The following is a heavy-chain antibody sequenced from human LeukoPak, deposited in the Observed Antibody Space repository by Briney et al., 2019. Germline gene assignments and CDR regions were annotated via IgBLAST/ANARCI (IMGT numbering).Heavy chain of an antibody. Sequence: PGGSLRLSCAASVFPFSSYSMNWLRQAPGKGLEWVSSISSSRRYIYYADSVRGRFTISRDNAKNSLYLHMNSLRARDRAVYYCARSGSGYFDYWGQGYLVTVSS. V-gene: IGHV3-21*01. CDR2: ISSSRRYI. J-gene: IGHJ4*02. CDR3: ARSGSGYFDY. CDR1: VFPFSSYS.